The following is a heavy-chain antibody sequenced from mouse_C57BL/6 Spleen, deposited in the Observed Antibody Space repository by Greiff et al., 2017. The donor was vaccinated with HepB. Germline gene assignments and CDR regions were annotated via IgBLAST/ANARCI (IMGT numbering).Heavy chain of an antibody. V-gene: IGHV7-3*01. Sequence: EVHLVESGGGLVQPGGSLSLSCAASGFTFTDYYMSWVRQPPGKALEWLGFIRNKANGYTTEYSASVKGRFTISRDNSQSILYLQMNALRAEDSATYYCARYMADPHFDYWGQGTTLTVSS. J-gene: IGHJ2*01. CDR3: ARYMADPHFDY. CDR2: IRNKANGYTT. D-gene: IGHD3-3*01. CDR1: GFTFTDYY.